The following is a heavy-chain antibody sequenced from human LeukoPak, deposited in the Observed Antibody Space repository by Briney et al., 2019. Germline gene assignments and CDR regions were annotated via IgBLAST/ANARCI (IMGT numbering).Heavy chain of an antibody. CDR3: AGGPSGDHNT. D-gene: IGHD5-12*01. J-gene: IGHJ4*02. CDR1: EFSVGSNY. V-gene: IGHV3-66*01. CDR2: IYSGGST. Sequence: GGSLRLSCAASEFSVGSNYMTWVRQAPGKGLEWVSLIYSGGSTNYAASAKGRFTISRDNSKNTMYLQMNSLRAEDTAVYYCAGGPSGDHNTGGQGTLVTVSS.